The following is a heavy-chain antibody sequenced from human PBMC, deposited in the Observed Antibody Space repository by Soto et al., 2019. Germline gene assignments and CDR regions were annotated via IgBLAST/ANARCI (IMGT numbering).Heavy chain of an antibody. CDR2: ISAYNGNT. Sequence: ASVKVSCKACGYTFTCYGSSWVRQAPGQGLEWMGWISAYNGNTNYAQKLQGRVTMTTDTSTSTAYMELRSLRSDDTAVYYCARGMGIQSGYDSSGYYWFDPWGQGTLVTVSS. D-gene: IGHD3-22*01. J-gene: IGHJ5*02. CDR1: GYTFTCYG. CDR3: ARGMGIQSGYDSSGYYWFDP. V-gene: IGHV1-18*01.